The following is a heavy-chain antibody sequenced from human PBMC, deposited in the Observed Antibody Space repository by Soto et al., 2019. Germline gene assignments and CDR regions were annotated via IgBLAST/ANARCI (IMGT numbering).Heavy chain of an antibody. Sequence: GGSLRLSCAASGFTFSSYWMHWVRQAPGKGLVWVSRINSDGSSTSYADSVKGRFTISRDNAKNTLYLQMNSLRAEDTAVYYCVREQYSSGWSYFDYWGQGTLVTVSS. D-gene: IGHD6-19*01. J-gene: IGHJ4*02. CDR1: GFTFSSYW. V-gene: IGHV3-74*01. CDR3: VREQYSSGWSYFDY. CDR2: INSDGSST.